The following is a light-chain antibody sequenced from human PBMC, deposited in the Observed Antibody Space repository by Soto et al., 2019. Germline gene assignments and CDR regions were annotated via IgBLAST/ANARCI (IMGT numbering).Light chain of an antibody. CDR1: QSVSNNY. CDR2: GAS. V-gene: IGKV3-20*01. Sequence: EIVLTQSPGTLSLSPGERATLSCRASQSVSNNYLAWYQQKPGQAPRLLIYGASTRATGIPDRFSGSGSGTAFTPTISRLEPEDFAVYYCQQYGSAGTFGQGTRWIS. J-gene: IGKJ1*01. CDR3: QQYGSAGT.